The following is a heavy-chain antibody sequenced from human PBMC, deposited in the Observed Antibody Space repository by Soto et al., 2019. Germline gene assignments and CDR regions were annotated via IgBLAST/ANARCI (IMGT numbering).Heavy chain of an antibody. V-gene: IGHV1-8*01. D-gene: IGHD2-2*01. CDR3: VRVEAETSKNWLDP. Sequence: ASVKVSCKASGYTFTSYDINWVRQAAGQGLEWVGWMNPSSANTGYTQKFQGRVTMTRDTSISTAYMELRNLTSEDTAMYYCVRVEAETSKNWLDPWGHGTLVNVSS. J-gene: IGHJ5*02. CDR1: GYTFTSYD. CDR2: MNPSSANT.